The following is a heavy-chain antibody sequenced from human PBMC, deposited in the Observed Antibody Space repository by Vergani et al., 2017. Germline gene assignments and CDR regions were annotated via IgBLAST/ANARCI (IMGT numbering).Heavy chain of an antibody. D-gene: IGHD4-17*01. V-gene: IGHV4-59*01. CDR3: ARDLLADYGDYAIPSGAFDI. CDR2: IYYSGST. Sequence: QVQLQESGPGLVKPSQTLSLTCTVSGCSISSYYWSWIRQPPGKGLEWIGYIYYSGSTNYNPSLKSRVTISVDTSKNQFSLKLSSVTAADTAVYYCARDLLADYGDYAIPSGAFDIWGQGTMVTVSS. CDR1: GCSISSYY. J-gene: IGHJ3*02.